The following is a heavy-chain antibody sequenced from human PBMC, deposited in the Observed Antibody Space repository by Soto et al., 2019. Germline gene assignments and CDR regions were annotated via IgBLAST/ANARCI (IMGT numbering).Heavy chain of an antibody. CDR3: TRHLVDY. J-gene: IGHJ4*02. CDR2: TRSKVDNYAT. V-gene: IGHV3-73*02. D-gene: IGHD2-15*01. Sequence: EVQLGESGGGLVQPGGSLKLSCAVSGFTVSDAAIHWVRQASGKGLEWVGRTRSKVDNYATAYAASVKGRLTISRDDSKNTAYLQMNSLKTEDTAVYYCTRHLVDYWGQGTLVTVSS. CDR1: GFTVSDAA.